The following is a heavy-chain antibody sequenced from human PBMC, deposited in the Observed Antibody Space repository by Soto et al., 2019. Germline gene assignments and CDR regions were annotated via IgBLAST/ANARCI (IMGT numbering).Heavy chain of an antibody. CDR1: GFTFGDYA. Sequence: GGSLRLSCTGSGFTFGDYAMSWFRQAPGKGLDWVGFIRSKTYGGTTEYAASVKGRITISRDDSKSIAYLQMNSLTTEDTAVYYCARAGILGREYFQHWGQGTLVTV. J-gene: IGHJ1*01. CDR2: IRSKTYGGTT. CDR3: ARAGILGREYFQH. D-gene: IGHD2-21*01. V-gene: IGHV3-49*03.